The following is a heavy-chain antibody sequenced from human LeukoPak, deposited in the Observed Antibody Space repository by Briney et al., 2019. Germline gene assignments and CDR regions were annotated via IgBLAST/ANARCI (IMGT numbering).Heavy chain of an antibody. CDR2: INPSGGST. CDR3: ARGGSCYGLCDYYYYYMDV. J-gene: IGHJ6*03. Sequence: ASVKVSCKASGYTFTSYYMHWVRQAPGQGLEWMGIINPSGGSTSYAQKFQGRVTMTRDMSTSTVYMELSSLRSEDTAVYYCARGGSCYGLCDYYYYYMDVWGKGTTVTVSS. V-gene: IGHV1-46*01. CDR1: GYTFTSYY. D-gene: IGHD2-15*01.